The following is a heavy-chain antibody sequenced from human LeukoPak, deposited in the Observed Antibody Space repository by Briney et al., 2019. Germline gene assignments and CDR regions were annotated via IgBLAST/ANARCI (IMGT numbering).Heavy chain of an antibody. Sequence: PGGSLRLSCAASGFIFSSYGMAWVRQAPGKGLEWVSGISGSASSLDYADPVKGRFTISRDNSKNTVHLQMNSLRAEDTAVYHCARYFSMVRGVFDYWGQGNQVTVSS. J-gene: IGHJ4*02. CDR3: ARYFSMVRGVFDY. CDR1: GFIFSSYG. CDR2: ISGSASSL. V-gene: IGHV3-23*01. D-gene: IGHD3-10*01.